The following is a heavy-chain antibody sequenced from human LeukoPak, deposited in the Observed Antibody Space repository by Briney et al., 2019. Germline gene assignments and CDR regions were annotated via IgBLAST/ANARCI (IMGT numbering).Heavy chain of an antibody. V-gene: IGHV3-48*01. CDR3: ARGPIVGPTKGFDP. D-gene: IGHD1-26*01. CDR2: IYSSDTT. CDR1: GFTFSGYA. J-gene: IGHJ5*02. Sequence: GGSLRLSCAASGFTFSGYAMNWVRQAPGKGLEWVSHIYSSDTTYADSVKGRFTISRDNAKNSLYLQMNSLRAEDTAVYYCARGPIVGPTKGFDPWGQGTLVTVSS.